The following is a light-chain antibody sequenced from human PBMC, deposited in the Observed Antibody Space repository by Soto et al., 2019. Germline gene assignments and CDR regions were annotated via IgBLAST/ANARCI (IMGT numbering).Light chain of an antibody. V-gene: IGKV3-20*01. Sequence: EIVLTQSPGTLSLSPGERATLSCSASQSVSSSYLAWYQQKPGQAPRLLIYGASSRATGIQDRFSGSGSGTEFTLTISRLERDDFAVYCGPRYGSLAYTGGQRIKLVI. CDR1: QSVSSSY. CDR3: PRYGSLAYT. CDR2: GAS. J-gene: IGKJ2*01.